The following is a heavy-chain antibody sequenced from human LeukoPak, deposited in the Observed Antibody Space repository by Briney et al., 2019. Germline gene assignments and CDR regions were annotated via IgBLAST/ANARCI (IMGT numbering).Heavy chain of an antibody. CDR1: GFTFSTYG. D-gene: IGHD3-22*01. CDR3: AKPISDSSGYYYYSPFDY. J-gene: IGHJ4*02. Sequence: GGSLRLSCATSGFTFSTYGMHWVRQAPGKGLEWVSYISGSGGSTYYADSVKGRFTISRDNSKNTLYLQMNSLRAEDTAVYYCAKPISDSSGYYYYSPFDYWGRGTLVTVSS. V-gene: IGHV3-23*01. CDR2: ISGSGGST.